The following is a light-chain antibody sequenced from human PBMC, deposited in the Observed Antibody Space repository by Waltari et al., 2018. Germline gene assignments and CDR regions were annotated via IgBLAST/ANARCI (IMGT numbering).Light chain of an antibody. CDR1: QSVNIW. V-gene: IGKV1-5*03. J-gene: IGKJ1*01. Sequence: DIQMTQFPSTLSASVGDRVTITCRASQSVNIWLAWYQQKPGKAPKLLIYKASTLEGGVPSRFSGSGSGTEFTLTISSLQPDDFATYYCQQYNTYSTFGQGTKVDI. CDR2: KAS. CDR3: QQYNTYST.